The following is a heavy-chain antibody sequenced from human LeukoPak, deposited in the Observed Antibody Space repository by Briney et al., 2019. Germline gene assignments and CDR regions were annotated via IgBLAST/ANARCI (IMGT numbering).Heavy chain of an antibody. CDR3: AKVRGSSWYGDFDY. CDR2: ISYDGSNK. V-gene: IGHV3-30*18. D-gene: IGHD6-13*01. J-gene: IGHJ4*02. CDR1: GFTFSSYG. Sequence: GGSLRLSCAASGFTFSSYGMHWVRQAPGKGLEWVAVISYDGSNKYYADSVKGRFTISRDNSKNTLYLQMNSLRAEDTAVYYCAKVRGSSWYGDFDYWGQGTLVTVSS.